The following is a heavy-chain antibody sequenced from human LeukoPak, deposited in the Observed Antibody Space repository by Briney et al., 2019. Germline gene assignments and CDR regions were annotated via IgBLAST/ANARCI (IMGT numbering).Heavy chain of an antibody. Sequence: GGSLRLSCAASGFTFSNYEMNWIRQAPGKGLEWISYISNSGNTKYYADSVKGRFTISRDNAKNSLYLQMNSLRAEDTALYYCAKDMGYGSGGYYNVFDYWGQGTLVTVSS. CDR2: ISNSGNTK. D-gene: IGHD3-10*01. J-gene: IGHJ4*02. CDR1: GFTFSNYE. CDR3: AKDMGYGSGGYYNVFDY. V-gene: IGHV3-48*03.